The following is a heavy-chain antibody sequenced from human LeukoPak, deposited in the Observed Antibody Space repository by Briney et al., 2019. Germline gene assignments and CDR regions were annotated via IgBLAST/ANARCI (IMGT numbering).Heavy chain of an antibody. V-gene: IGHV3-21*04. Sequence: GGSLRLSCAASGFTFSSYSMNWVRQAPGKGLEWVSAISGSGGSTYYADSVKGRFTISRDNAKNSLYLQMNSLRAEDTAVYYCARVTGDDAFDIWGQGTMVTVSS. J-gene: IGHJ3*02. CDR3: ARVTGDDAFDI. CDR1: GFTFSSYS. CDR2: ISGSGGST. D-gene: IGHD7-27*01.